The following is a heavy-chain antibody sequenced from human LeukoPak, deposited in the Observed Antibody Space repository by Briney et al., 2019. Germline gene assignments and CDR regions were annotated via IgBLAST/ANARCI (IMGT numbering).Heavy chain of an antibody. CDR1: GFTFSSYS. D-gene: IGHD3-10*01. J-gene: IGHJ5*02. Sequence: PGGSLRLSCAASGFTFSSYSMNWVRQAPGKGLEWVSSISSSSSYIYYADSVKGRFTISRDNAKNSLYLQMNSLRAEDTAVYYCARVSGSGSYYTNWFDPWGQGTLVTVSS. CDR3: ARVSGSGSYYTNWFDP. V-gene: IGHV3-21*01. CDR2: ISSSSSYI.